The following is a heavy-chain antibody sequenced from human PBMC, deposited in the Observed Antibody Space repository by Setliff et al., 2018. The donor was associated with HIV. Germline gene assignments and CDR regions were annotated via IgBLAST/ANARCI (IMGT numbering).Heavy chain of an antibody. CDR3: ARAMSSSWYIDGFDI. CDR2: IHYSGST. J-gene: IGHJ3*02. Sequence: PSETLSLTCTVSSGSISGGVHYWSWILQHPGKGLEWIGYIHYSGSTYYNPSLKSQVTISVDTSKNRLSRKLSSVTAADAAVYYCARAMSSSWYIDGFDIWGQGTVVTVSS. CDR1: SGSISGGVHY. D-gene: IGHD6-13*01. V-gene: IGHV4-31*01.